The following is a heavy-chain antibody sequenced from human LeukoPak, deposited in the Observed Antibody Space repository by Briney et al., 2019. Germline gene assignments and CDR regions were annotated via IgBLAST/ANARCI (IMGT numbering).Heavy chain of an antibody. J-gene: IGHJ2*01. CDR2: IYPSGST. CDR1: GGSISGHY. Sequence: SETPSLTCTVSGGSISGHYWSWIRQPAGKGLEWIGRIYPSGSTNYNPSLKSRVTMSVDTSKNQFSLKVRSVTAADTAVYYCARDPSTHSSGWYWYFDLWGRGTLVTVSS. V-gene: IGHV4-4*07. D-gene: IGHD6-19*01. CDR3: ARDPSTHSSGWYWYFDL.